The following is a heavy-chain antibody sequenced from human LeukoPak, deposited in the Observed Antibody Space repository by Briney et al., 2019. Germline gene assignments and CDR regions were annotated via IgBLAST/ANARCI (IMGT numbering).Heavy chain of an antibody. CDR2: IYSSGST. CDR1: GDSIRNYY. D-gene: IGHD6-6*01. J-gene: IGHJ3*02. V-gene: IGHV4-4*08. Sequence: SETLSLTCTVSGDSIRNYYWSWIRQPPGKGLEWIGYIYSSGSTNYNPSLKSRVTISQDTSKNQVSLKLSSVTAADTAVYYCARDPRYSSSAHVFDIWGQGTMVTVSS. CDR3: ARDPRYSSSAHVFDI.